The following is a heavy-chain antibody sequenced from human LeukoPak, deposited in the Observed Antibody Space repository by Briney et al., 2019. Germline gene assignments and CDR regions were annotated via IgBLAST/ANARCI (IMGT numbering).Heavy chain of an antibody. V-gene: IGHV4-59*08. CDR1: GVSISNYY. Sequence: PSETLSLTCTVSGVSISNYYWSWIRQPPGKGLEWIGFIYHSGSTNYNPSLKSPVTISLDTSKNQFSLKLTSVTAADTAVYYCARLEQQLNDAFDIWGQGTMVTVSS. D-gene: IGHD6-13*01. J-gene: IGHJ3*02. CDR3: ARLEQQLNDAFDI. CDR2: IYHSGST.